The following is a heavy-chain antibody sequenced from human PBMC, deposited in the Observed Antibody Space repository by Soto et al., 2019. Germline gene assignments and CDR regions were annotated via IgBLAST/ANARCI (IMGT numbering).Heavy chain of an antibody. D-gene: IGHD2-15*01. J-gene: IGHJ6*03. CDR3: ARYKGYCSGGSCYYYYYMDV. Sequence: GGSLRLSCAASGFTFSTYSRNWVRQAPGKGLEWVSYISTTGSTIYYADSVKGRFTISRDNAKNSLYLQMTSLRAEDTAVYYCARYKGYCSGGSCYYYYYMDVWGKGTTVTVSS. CDR1: GFTFSTYS. V-gene: IGHV3-48*01. CDR2: ISTTGSTI.